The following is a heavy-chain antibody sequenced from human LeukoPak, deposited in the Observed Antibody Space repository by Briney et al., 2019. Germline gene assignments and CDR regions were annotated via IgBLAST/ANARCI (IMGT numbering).Heavy chain of an antibody. Sequence: ASVKVSCKASGYTFTSYYMHWVRQAPGQGLEWMGIINPGGGSTSYAQKFQGRVTMTRDMSTSTVYMELSSLRSEDTAVYYCARENSYYDSSGYLRQNWFDPWGQGTLVTVSS. D-gene: IGHD3-22*01. V-gene: IGHV1-46*01. CDR2: INPGGGST. CDR1: GYTFTSYY. J-gene: IGHJ5*02. CDR3: ARENSYYDSSGYLRQNWFDP.